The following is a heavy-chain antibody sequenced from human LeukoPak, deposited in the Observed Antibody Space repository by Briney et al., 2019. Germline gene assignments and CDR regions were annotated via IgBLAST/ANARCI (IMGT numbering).Heavy chain of an antibody. V-gene: IGHV3-23*01. CDR3: AKDTRYYDSSGYYADAFCI. D-gene: IGHD3-22*01. CDR2: ISGSGGST. J-gene: IGHJ3*02. Sequence: GGSLRLSCAASGFTFSSYAMSWARQAPGKGLEWVSAISGSGGSTYYADSVKGRFTISRDNSKNTLYLQMNSLRAEDTAVYYCAKDTRYYDSSGYYADAFCIWGQGTMVTVSS. CDR1: GFTFSSYA.